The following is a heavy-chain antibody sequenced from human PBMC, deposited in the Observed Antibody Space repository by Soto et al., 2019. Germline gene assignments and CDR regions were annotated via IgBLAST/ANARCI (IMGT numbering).Heavy chain of an antibody. J-gene: IGHJ4*01. CDR1: GGSISSYY. D-gene: IGHD3-10*01. CDR3: ARRLVRGVIDY. Sequence: SETLSLTCTVSGGSISSYYWSWIRQPPWKGLEWIGYIHYSGSTKYNPSLKSRVTISVDTSKNQFSLKLSSVTAADTAVYYCARRLVRGVIDYWGHGTLVTVSS. CDR2: IHYSGST. V-gene: IGHV4-59*08.